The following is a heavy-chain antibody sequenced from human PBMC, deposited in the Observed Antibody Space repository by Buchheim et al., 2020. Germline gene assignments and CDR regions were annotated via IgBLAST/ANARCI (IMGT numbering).Heavy chain of an antibody. CDR3: ARGDVAVAYYYYGMDV. CDR2: IIPILGIA. CDR1: GGTFSSYT. J-gene: IGHJ6*02. D-gene: IGHD6-19*01. Sequence: QVQLVQSGAEVKKPGSSVKVSCKASGGTFSSYTISWVRQAPGQGLEWMGRIIPILGIANYAQKFQGRVTITADKSTSPAYMELSSLRSEDTAVYYCARGDVAVAYYYYGMDVWGQGTT. V-gene: IGHV1-69*02.